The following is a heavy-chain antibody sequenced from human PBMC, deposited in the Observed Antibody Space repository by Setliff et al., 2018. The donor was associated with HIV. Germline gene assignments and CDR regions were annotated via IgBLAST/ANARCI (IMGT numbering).Heavy chain of an antibody. V-gene: IGHV1-18*01. D-gene: IGHD3-3*01. CDR2: ISGYDGNT. J-gene: IGHJ5*02. CDR3: ASNLWSGRDRLDP. Sequence: GASVKVSCKASGDTFTKYGIGWVRQAPGQGLEWMGWISGYDGNTNYAQKLQGRVTMTTDTSTTTAYMELRSLRSDDTAVYFCASNLWSGRDRLDPWGQGTLVTVSS. CDR1: GDTFTKYG.